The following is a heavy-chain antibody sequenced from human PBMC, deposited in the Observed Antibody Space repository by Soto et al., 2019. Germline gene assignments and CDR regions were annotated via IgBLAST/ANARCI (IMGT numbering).Heavy chain of an antibody. J-gene: IGHJ4*02. CDR3: ARGLAYYFDY. Sequence: SETLSLTCAVYGGSFSGYYWSWIRQPPGKGLEWIGEINHSGSTNYNPSLKSRVTISVDTSKNQFSLKLSSVTAADTAVYYCARGLAYYFDYWGQGTLVTVSS. CDR2: INHSGST. CDR1: GGSFSGYY. V-gene: IGHV4-34*01.